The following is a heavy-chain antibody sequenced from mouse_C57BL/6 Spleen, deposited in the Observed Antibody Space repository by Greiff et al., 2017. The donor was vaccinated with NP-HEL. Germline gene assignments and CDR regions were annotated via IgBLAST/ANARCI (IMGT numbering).Heavy chain of an antibody. CDR2: IDPSDSYT. Sequence: QVQLQQPGAELVKPGASVKLSCKASGYTFTSYWMQWVKQRPGQGLEWIGEIDPSDSYTNYNLKFKGKATLTVDTSSSTAYMQLSSLTSEDSAVYYCARGGYGSSYGYFDYWGQSNTLT. D-gene: IGHD1-1*01. J-gene: IGHJ2*01. CDR3: ARGGYGSSYGYFDY. CDR1: GYTFTSYW. V-gene: IGHV1-50*01.